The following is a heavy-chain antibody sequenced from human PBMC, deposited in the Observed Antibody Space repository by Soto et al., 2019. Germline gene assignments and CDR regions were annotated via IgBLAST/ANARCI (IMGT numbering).Heavy chain of an antibody. D-gene: IGHD3-16*01. V-gene: IGHV1-69*01. CDR1: GGLFSCYA. CDR3: ARGGSSYVLFNEF. Sequence: QEQLVQSGAEVKTSGSSVKVSCKDTGGLFSCYAVSWLRQAPGQGLEWLGGSIPVFDTAYYAQKFLGRVTITADESADTAYVEHSSLRSEDTGMYYCARGGSSYVLFNEFWAQGTLVTVSS. J-gene: IGHJ4*02. CDR2: SIPVFDTA.